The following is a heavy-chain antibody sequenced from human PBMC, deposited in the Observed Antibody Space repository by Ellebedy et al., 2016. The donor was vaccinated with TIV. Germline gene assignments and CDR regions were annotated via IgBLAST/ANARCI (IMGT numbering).Heavy chain of an antibody. CDR3: ARGLKRWLKPPYFDY. CDR1: GFTFSSYS. Sequence: ESLKISCAASGFTFSSYSMNWVRQPPGKGLEWIGEINHSGSTNYNPSLKSRVTISVDTSKNQFSLKLSSVTAADTAVYYCARGLKRWLKPPYFDYWGQGTLVTVSS. V-gene: IGHV4-34*01. J-gene: IGHJ4*02. D-gene: IGHD5-24*01. CDR2: INHSGST.